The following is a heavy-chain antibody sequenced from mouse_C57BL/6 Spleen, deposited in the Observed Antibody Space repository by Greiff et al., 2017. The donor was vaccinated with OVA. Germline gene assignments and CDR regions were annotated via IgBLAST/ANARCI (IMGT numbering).Heavy chain of an antibody. CDR3: ANAYYSNPYWYFDV. CDR1: GYAFSSYW. Sequence: VKVVESGAELVKPGASVKISCKASGYAFSSYWMNWVKQRPGKGLEWIGQIYPGDGDTNYNGKFKGKATLTADKSSSTAYMQLSSLTSEDSAVYFCANAYYSNPYWYFDVWGTGTTVTVSS. D-gene: IGHD2-5*01. J-gene: IGHJ1*03. CDR2: IYPGDGDT. V-gene: IGHV1-80*01.